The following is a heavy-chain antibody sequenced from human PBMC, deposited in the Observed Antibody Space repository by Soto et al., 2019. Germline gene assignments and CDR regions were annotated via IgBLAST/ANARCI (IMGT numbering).Heavy chain of an antibody. D-gene: IGHD4-17*01. CDR3: ATRSVTAPR. CDR1: GFSVSSNY. J-gene: IGHJ4*02. CDR2: IYSGGST. Sequence: EVQLVESGGGLVQPGGSLRLSCAASGFSVSSNYMSWVRQAPGKGLECVSLIYSGGSTYYADSVKGRFTISRHNFNNTLYLQMNSLRSDDTAVYYWATRSVTAPRWGQGTLVTVSS. V-gene: IGHV3-53*04.